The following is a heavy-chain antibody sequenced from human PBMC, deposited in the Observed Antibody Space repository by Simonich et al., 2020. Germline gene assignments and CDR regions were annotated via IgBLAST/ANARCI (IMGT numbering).Heavy chain of an antibody. CDR1: GGSFSGYS. D-gene: IGHD3-16*01. CDR3: ARPLGIVWAFDI. V-gene: IGHV4-34*01. J-gene: IGHJ3*02. Sequence: QVQLQQWGAGLLKPSETLSLTCAVYGGSFSGYSWSWIRQPPGKGLGWIGENNHSGSTNYNPSLKSRVTISVDPSKNQFSLKLSSVTAADTAVYYCARPLGIVWAFDIWGQGTMVTVSS. CDR2: NNHSGST.